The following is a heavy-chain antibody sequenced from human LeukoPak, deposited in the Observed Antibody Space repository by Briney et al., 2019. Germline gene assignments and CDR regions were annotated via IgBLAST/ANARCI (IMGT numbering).Heavy chain of an antibody. V-gene: IGHV4-34*01. CDR2: INHSGST. D-gene: IGHD6-6*01. Sequence: SETLSLTCTVSGGSISSYYWSWIRQPPGKGLEWIGEINHSGSTNYNPSLKSRVTISVDTSKNQFSLKLSSVTAADTAVYYCARDLYSSSSKWFDPWGQGTLVTVSS. CDR3: ARDLYSSSSKWFDP. CDR1: GGSISSYY. J-gene: IGHJ5*02.